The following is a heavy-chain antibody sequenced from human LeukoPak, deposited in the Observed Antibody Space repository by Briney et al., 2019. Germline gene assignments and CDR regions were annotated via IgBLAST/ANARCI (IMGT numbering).Heavy chain of an antibody. J-gene: IGHJ4*02. CDR2: IDPSDSYT. V-gene: IGHV5-10-1*01. CDR1: GYSFTSYW. D-gene: IGHD5-18*01. CDR3: AAEGYSYGLSY. Sequence: GESLKISCKGSGYSFTSYWNSWVRQIPGKGLELMGRIDPSDSYTNYSPSFQGHVTISADKSISTAYLQWSSLKASDTAMYYCAAEGYSYGLSYWGQGTLVTVSS.